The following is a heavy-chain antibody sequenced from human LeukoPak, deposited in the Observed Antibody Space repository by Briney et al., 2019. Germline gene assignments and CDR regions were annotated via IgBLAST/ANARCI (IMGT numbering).Heavy chain of an antibody. CDR1: GYSFTTYW. Sequence: GESLKISCKGSGYSFTTYWISRVRQMPGKGLEWMGRIDPTDSYSNYSPSFQGHVTISADKSISTAYLQWSSLKASDTAIYYCARHQGGITMVRGVDDYWGQGTLVTVSS. V-gene: IGHV5-10-1*01. CDR3: ARHQGGITMVRGVDDY. CDR2: IDPTDSYS. D-gene: IGHD3-10*01. J-gene: IGHJ4*02.